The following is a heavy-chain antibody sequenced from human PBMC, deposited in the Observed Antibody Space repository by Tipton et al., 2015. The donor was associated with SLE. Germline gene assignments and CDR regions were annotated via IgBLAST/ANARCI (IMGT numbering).Heavy chain of an antibody. Sequence: TLSLTCAVPGGSISSSSYYWGWFRQPPGKGLEWIGSIYYSGSTYYNPSLKSRVTIPVDTSKNQFSLKLSSVTAADTAVYYCASVYDSSGYYFYYLAYWGQRTLVTGSS. CDR3: ASVYDSSGYYFYYLAY. D-gene: IGHD3-22*01. J-gene: IGHJ4*02. CDR2: IYYSGST. V-gene: IGHV4-39*07. CDR1: GGSISSSSYY.